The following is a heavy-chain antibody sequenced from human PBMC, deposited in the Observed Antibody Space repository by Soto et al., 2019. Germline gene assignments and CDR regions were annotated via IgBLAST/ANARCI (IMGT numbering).Heavy chain of an antibody. CDR2: VKSKTDGGAT. Sequence: PWGSLRLSCTASGFTFYNTWISFFRQSPWKGLEWVGRVKSKTDGGATDYTAPVKGRFTISRDDSQNTLYLQMNSLQTDDTAVYYCTTDRRSGYDPQFDFWGQGTLVTVSS. CDR1: GFTFYNTW. D-gene: IGHD5-12*01. V-gene: IGHV3-15*01. J-gene: IGHJ4*02. CDR3: TTDRRSGYDPQFDF.